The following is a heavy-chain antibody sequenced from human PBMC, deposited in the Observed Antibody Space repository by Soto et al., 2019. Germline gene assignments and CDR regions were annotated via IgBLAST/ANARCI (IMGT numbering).Heavy chain of an antibody. CDR2: ISYDGSNK. D-gene: IGHD3-22*01. CDR3: AKDLNYDSSADSY. V-gene: IGHV3-30*18. CDR1: GSTFSSYG. J-gene: IGHJ4*02. Sequence: HPGGSLRLSCAASGSTFSSYGMHWVRQAPGKGLEWVAVISYDGSNKYYADSVKGRFTISRDNSKNTLYLQMNSLRAEDTAVYYCAKDLNYDSSADSYWGQGTLVTRLL.